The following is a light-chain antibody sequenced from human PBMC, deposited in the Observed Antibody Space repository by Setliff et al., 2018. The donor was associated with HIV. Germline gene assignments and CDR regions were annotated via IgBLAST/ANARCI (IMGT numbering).Light chain of an antibody. J-gene: IGLJ1*01. CDR2: EVS. CDR1: SSDVGSYNL. CDR3: CSHAGSSTFGV. V-gene: IGLV2-23*02. Sequence: QSVLAQPASVSGSPGQSITISCTGTSSDVGSYNLVSWYQQHPGTAPKLMIYEVSKRPSGVSDRFSGSKSGNTASLTISGLQAEDEADYYCCSHAGSSTFGVFGTGTKVTVL.